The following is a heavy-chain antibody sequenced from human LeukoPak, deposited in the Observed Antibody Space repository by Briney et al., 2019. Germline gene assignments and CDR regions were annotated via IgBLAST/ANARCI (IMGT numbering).Heavy chain of an antibody. V-gene: IGHV3-23*01. D-gene: IGHD6-13*01. CDR2: ISGSGGNT. CDR1: GFTFSSYA. Sequence: GGSLRLSCAASGFTFSSYAMTWVRQAPGKGLEWVSGISGSGGNTYYADSVKGRFTISRDNSKNTLYLQMNSLRAEDTAVYYCAKVRQQLVRGWFDPWGQGTLVTVSS. CDR3: AKVRQQLVRGWFDP. J-gene: IGHJ5*02.